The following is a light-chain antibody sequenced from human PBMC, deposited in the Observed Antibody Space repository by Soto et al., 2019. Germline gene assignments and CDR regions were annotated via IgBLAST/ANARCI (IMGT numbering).Light chain of an antibody. V-gene: IGKV3-15*01. CDR2: GAS. Sequence: EIVMTQSPATLSVSPGERATLSCRASQSLSSNLAWYQQRPGQAPRLLIYGASTRATDIPPRFSGSGSGTEFTLTISSLQSEDFAVYYCQQYNNWPLTFGGGTKVEIK. CDR3: QQYNNWPLT. CDR1: QSLSSN. J-gene: IGKJ4*01.